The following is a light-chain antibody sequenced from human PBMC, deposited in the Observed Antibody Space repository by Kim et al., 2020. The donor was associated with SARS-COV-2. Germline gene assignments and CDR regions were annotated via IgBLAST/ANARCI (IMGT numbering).Light chain of an antibody. Sequence: STINCKSSQSVLYSSNNKNYLAWYQQKPGQPPKLLIYWASTRESGVPDRFSGSGSGTDFTLTISSLQAEDVAVYYCQQYFSTPLTFGGGTKVDIK. J-gene: IGKJ4*01. V-gene: IGKV4-1*01. CDR2: WAS. CDR3: QQYFSTPLT. CDR1: QSVLYSSNNKNY.